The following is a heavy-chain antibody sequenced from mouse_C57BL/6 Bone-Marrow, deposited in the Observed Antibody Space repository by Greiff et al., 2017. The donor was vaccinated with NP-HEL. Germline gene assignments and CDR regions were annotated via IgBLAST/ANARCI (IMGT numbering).Heavy chain of an antibody. J-gene: IGHJ4*01. V-gene: IGHV1-26*01. D-gene: IGHD3-2*02. CDR2: INPNNGGT. Sequence: EVQLQQSGPELVKPGASVKISCKASGYTFTDYYMNWVKQSHGKSLEWIGDINPNNGGTSYNQKFKGKATLTVDKSSSTAYLELSSLPSEDSAVFKCAKQTAQAYYAMDYGGQGNAVTVTS. CDR1: GYTFTDYY. CDR3: AKQTAQAYYAMDY.